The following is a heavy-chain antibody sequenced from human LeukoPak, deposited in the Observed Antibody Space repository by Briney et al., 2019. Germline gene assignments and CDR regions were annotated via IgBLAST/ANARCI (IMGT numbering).Heavy chain of an antibody. CDR2: INPTSGDT. CDR3: ARDRSGSSPFDY. J-gene: IGHJ4*02. Sequence: ASVKVSCKASGYKFTSYYIHWVRQAPGQGLEWMGIINPTSGDTVFAQKFQGRVTMTRDTSTSTVYMELSSLRSDDTAMYYCARDRSGSSPFDYWGQGTLATISS. V-gene: IGHV1-46*01. D-gene: IGHD1-26*01. CDR1: GYKFTSYY.